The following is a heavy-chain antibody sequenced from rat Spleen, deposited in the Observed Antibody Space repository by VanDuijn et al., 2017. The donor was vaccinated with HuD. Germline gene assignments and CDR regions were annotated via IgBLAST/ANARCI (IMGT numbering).Heavy chain of an antibody. CDR1: GFTFSDYA. V-gene: IGHV5S10*01. Sequence: EVQLVESGGGLVQPGNSLKLSCAASGFTFSDYAMAWVRQAPMKGLEWVATISYDGSTTYYRDSVKGRFTISRDNTKNILYLHMNSLRSEDTATYYCSPLPGSNLDYWGQGVMVTASS. D-gene: IGHD1-4*01. J-gene: IGHJ2*01. CDR3: SPLPGSNLDY. CDR2: ISYDGSTT.